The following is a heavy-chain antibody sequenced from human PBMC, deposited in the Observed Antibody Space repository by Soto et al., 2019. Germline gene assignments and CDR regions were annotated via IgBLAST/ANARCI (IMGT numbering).Heavy chain of an antibody. J-gene: IGHJ5*02. CDR3: ARTMIAVAGTSAWFDP. D-gene: IGHD6-19*01. Sequence: GGSLRLSCAASGFTFDDYGMSWVRQAPGKGLEWVSGINWNGGSTGYADSVKGRFTISRDNAKNSLYLQMNSLRAEDTALYYCARTMIAVAGTSAWFDPWGQGTLVTVSS. CDR1: GFTFDDYG. CDR2: INWNGGST. V-gene: IGHV3-20*04.